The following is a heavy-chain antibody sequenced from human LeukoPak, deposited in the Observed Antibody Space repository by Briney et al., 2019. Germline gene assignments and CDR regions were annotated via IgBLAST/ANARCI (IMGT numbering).Heavy chain of an antibody. D-gene: IGHD6-19*01. Sequence: SETLSLTCTVPGGSISSYYWSWIRQPPGKGLEWIGYIYYSGSTNYNPSLKSRVTISVDTSKNQFSLKLSSVTAADTAVYYCARAPGIAVAGFNNWFDPWGQGTLVTVSS. CDR1: GGSISSYY. J-gene: IGHJ5*02. V-gene: IGHV4-59*01. CDR2: IYYSGST. CDR3: ARAPGIAVAGFNNWFDP.